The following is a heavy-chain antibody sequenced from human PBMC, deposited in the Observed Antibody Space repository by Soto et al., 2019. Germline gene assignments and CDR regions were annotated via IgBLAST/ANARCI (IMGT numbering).Heavy chain of an antibody. Sequence: HPGGSLRLSCAASGFTFSSYAMSWVRQAPGKGLEWVSAISGSGGSTYYADSVKGRFTISRDNSKNTLYLQMNSLRAEDTAVYYCAKDQGDIVVVVAACAFDIWGQGTMVTVSS. CDR3: AKDQGDIVVVVAACAFDI. J-gene: IGHJ3*02. V-gene: IGHV3-23*01. D-gene: IGHD2-15*01. CDR1: GFTFSSYA. CDR2: ISGSGGST.